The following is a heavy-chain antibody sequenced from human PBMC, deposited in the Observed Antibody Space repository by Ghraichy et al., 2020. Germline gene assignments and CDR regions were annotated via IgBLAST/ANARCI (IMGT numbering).Heavy chain of an antibody. CDR3: ASSYYDRHKTYYYYGMDV. D-gene: IGHD3-22*01. Sequence: SETLSLTCTVSGGSISSYYWSWIRQPPGKGLEWIGYLYYSGSTNYNPSLKSRVTISVDTSKNQFSLKLSSVTAADTAVYYCASSYYDRHKTYYYYGMDVWGQGTTVTVSS. CDR2: LYYSGST. CDR1: GGSISSYY. J-gene: IGHJ6*02. V-gene: IGHV4-59*01.